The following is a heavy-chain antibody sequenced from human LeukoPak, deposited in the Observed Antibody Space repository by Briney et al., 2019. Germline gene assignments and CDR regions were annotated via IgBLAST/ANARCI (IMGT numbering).Heavy chain of an antibody. Sequence: PSETLSLTCTVSGYSISSGYYWGWIRQPPGKGLEWIGSIYHSGSTYYNPSLKSRVTISVDTSKNQFSLKLSSVTAADTAMYYCARQGYADFSSRPFDYWGQGTLVTVSS. J-gene: IGHJ4*02. CDR1: GYSISSGYY. D-gene: IGHD4-17*01. CDR3: ARQGYADFSSRPFDY. V-gene: IGHV4-38-2*02. CDR2: IYHSGST.